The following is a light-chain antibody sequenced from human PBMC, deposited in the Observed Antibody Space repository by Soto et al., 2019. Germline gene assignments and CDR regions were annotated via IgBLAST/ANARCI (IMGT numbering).Light chain of an antibody. CDR3: QLSYSSPWT. CDR1: QSITDY. J-gene: IGKJ1*01. Sequence: DIQMTQSPSSLSASVGDKVTITCRASQSITDYLNWYQQKPGKAPKLLIYAASTLQSGVPSRFSGSGSGTDFTLTISSLQPEDFATYYCQLSYSSPWTFGQGTRVEIK. CDR2: AAS. V-gene: IGKV1-39*01.